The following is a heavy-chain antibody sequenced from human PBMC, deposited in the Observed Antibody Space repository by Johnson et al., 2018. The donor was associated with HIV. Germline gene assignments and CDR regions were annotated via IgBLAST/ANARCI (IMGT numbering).Heavy chain of an antibody. CDR1: GFTVSSNY. Sequence: EVQLVESGGGLVKPGGSLRLSCAASGFTVSSNYMSWVRQAPGKGLEWVSVIYSGDRTYSAVSVKGRFTISRDSSKNTLFLQMNSLRVEDTALYYCAKEGSSSPWAFDIWGQGTMVTVSS. J-gene: IGHJ3*02. CDR3: AKEGSSSPWAFDI. V-gene: IGHV3-66*01. D-gene: IGHD2-15*01. CDR2: IYSGDRT.